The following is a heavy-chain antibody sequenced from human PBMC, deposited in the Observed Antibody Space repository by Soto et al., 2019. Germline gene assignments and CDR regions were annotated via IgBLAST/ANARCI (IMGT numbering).Heavy chain of an antibody. J-gene: IGHJ1*01. CDR1: GFTFSNAW. V-gene: IGHV3-15*01. Sequence: EEQLVESGGGLVEPGGSLRLSCAASGFTFSNAWMTWVRQAPGKGLEWVGRIKRTADGGTTDYAAPVKDRFTISRDDSENTLYLQMSSLKTEATALYYCAKGEYSSSLDFQQWGQGTLVTVSS. CDR3: AKGEYSSSLDFQQ. CDR2: IKRTADGGTT. D-gene: IGHD6-6*01.